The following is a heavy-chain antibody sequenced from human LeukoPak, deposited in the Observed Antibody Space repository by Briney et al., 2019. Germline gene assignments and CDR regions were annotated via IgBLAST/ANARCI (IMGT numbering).Heavy chain of an antibody. V-gene: IGHV1-2*02. Sequence: ASVKVSCKASGYTFTGYYMHWVRQAPGQGLEWMGWINPNSGGTNYAQKFQGRVTMTRNTSISTAYMELSSLRSEDTAVYYCARVERITIFGVVSYFFDYWGQGTLVTVSS. CDR1: GYTFTGYY. CDR3: ARVERITIFGVVSYFFDY. J-gene: IGHJ4*02. CDR2: INPNSGGT. D-gene: IGHD3-3*01.